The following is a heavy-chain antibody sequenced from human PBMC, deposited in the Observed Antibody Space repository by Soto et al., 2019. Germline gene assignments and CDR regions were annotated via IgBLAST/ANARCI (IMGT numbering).Heavy chain of an antibody. CDR2: IYYSGST. CDR3: ARWPTTSRGAFDI. J-gene: IGHJ3*02. D-gene: IGHD1-7*01. Sequence: SETLSLTCTVSGGSISSGGYFWSWIRQHPGKGLEWIGYIYYSGSTYHNPSLKSRITISVNTSKNQFSLKLSSVTAADTAVYYCARWPTTSRGAFDIWGQGTLVTVSS. V-gene: IGHV4-31*03. CDR1: GGSISSGGYF.